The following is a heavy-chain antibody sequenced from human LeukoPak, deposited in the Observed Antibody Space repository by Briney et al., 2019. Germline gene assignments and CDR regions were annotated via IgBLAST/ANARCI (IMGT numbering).Heavy chain of an antibody. CDR2: IYYSGST. Sequence: SETLSLTCTVSGGSISSYYWSWIRQPPGKGLEWIGYIYYSGSTNYNPSLKSRVTISVDTSKNQFSLKLSSVTAADTAVYSCARSVEMATTRSGLYYFDYWGQGTLVTVSS. D-gene: IGHD5-24*01. CDR1: GGSISSYY. J-gene: IGHJ4*02. CDR3: ARSVEMATTRSGLYYFDY. V-gene: IGHV4-59*01.